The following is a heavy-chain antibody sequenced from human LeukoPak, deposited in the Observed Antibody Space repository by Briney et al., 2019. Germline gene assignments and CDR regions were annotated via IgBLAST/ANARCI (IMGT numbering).Heavy chain of an antibody. CDR2: ISATGGTI. D-gene: IGHD6-19*01. CDR3: ARASLAVAYGMDV. CDR1: GFTFSSYG. Sequence: GGSLRLSCAASGFTFSSYGMHWVRQAPGKGLEWVSYISATGGTIYYADSVKGRFTISRDNAKNSLYLQMNSLRAEDTAVYYCARASLAVAYGMDVWGQGTTVTVSS. V-gene: IGHV3-48*04. J-gene: IGHJ6*02.